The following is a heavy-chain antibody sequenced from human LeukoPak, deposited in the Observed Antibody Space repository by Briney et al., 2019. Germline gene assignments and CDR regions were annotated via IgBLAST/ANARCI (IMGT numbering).Heavy chain of an antibody. V-gene: IGHV3-9*01. D-gene: IGHD2-21*02. CDR2: VSWNSGSI. CDR3: AKDSVEVVTAIIDY. CDR1: GFTFDDYA. Sequence: PGRSLRLSCAASGFTFDDYAMHWVRQAPGKGLEWVSGVSWNSGSIGYADSVKGRFTISRDNAKNSLYLQMNSLRAEDTALYYCAKDSVEVVTAIIDYWGQGTLVTVSS. J-gene: IGHJ4*02.